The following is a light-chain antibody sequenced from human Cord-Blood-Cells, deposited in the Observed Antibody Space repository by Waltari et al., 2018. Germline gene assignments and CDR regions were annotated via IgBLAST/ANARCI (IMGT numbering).Light chain of an antibody. J-gene: IGLJ2*01. Sequence: QSALTQPPSASGSPGQSVTISCTGTSRDVVGHNYVFWYHQHPGKAPKLMIYEVSKRPSGVPDRFSGSKSGNTASLTVSGLQAEDAADYYCSSYAGSNNLVFGGGTKLTVL. CDR2: EVS. V-gene: IGLV2-8*01. CDR3: SSYAGSNNLV. CDR1: SRDVVGHNY.